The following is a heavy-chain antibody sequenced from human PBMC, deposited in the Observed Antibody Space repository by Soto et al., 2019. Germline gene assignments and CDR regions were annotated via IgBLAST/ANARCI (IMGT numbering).Heavy chain of an antibody. J-gene: IGHJ4*02. Sequence: PSETLSLTCTVPGGSISSGGYYWSWIRQHPGKGLEWIGYIYYSGSTYYNPSLKSRVTISVDTSKNQFSLKLSSVTAADTAVYYCARVGRYYYDSSGWMAHLDYWGQGTLVTVSS. CDR1: GGSISSGGYY. D-gene: IGHD3-22*01. V-gene: IGHV4-31*03. CDR3: ARVGRYYYDSSGWMAHLDY. CDR2: IYYSGST.